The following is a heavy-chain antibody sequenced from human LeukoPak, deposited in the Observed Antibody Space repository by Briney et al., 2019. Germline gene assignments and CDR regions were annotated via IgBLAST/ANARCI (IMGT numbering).Heavy chain of an antibody. CDR1: GFTFSSYS. J-gene: IGHJ3*02. D-gene: IGHD6-19*01. V-gene: IGHV3-21*01. CDR3: ARDQSVQWLVHHYDAFDI. Sequence: GGSLRLSCAVSGFTFSSYSMNWVRQAPGKGLEWVSSISSSSSYIYYADSVKGRFTISRDNAKNSLYLQMNSLRAEDTAVYYCARDQSVQWLVHHYDAFDIWGQGTMVTVSS. CDR2: ISSSSSYI.